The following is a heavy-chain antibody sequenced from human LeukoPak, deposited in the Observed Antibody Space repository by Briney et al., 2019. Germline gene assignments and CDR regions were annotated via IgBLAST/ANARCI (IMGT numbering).Heavy chain of an antibody. CDR2: ISSSSSTI. CDR3: AREPKTESLDY. J-gene: IGHJ4*02. Sequence: GGSLRLSCAASGFTFSSYSMNWVRQAPGKGLEWVSYISSSSSTIYYADSVKGRFTISRDNAKNSLYLQMNSLRAEDTAVYYCAREPKTESLDYWGQGTLVTVSS. V-gene: IGHV3-48*04. CDR1: GFTFSSYS.